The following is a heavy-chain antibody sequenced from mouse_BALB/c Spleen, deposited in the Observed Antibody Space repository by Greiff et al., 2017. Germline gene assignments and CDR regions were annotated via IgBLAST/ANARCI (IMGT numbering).Heavy chain of an antibody. J-gene: IGHJ4*01. D-gene: IGHD1-2*01. CDR2: ISSGSSTI. CDR1: GFTFSSFG. CDR3: ASHITTDSLYAMDY. Sequence: DVMLVESGGGLVQPGGSRKLSCAASGFTFSSFGMHWVRQAPEKGLEWVAYISSGSSTIYYADTVKGRFTISRDNPKNTLFLQMTSLRSEDTAMYYCASHITTDSLYAMDYWGQGTSVTVSS. V-gene: IGHV5-17*02.